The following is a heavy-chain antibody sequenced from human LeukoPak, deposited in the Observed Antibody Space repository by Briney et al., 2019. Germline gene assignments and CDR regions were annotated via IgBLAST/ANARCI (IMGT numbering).Heavy chain of an antibody. CDR2: IYYSGST. CDR1: GGSISSYY. V-gene: IGHV4-59*01. D-gene: IGHD3-22*01. CDR3: ARVGLLYYYDSSGYPNPTAYDAFDI. J-gene: IGHJ3*02. Sequence: PSETLSLTCTVSGGSISSYYWSWIRQPPGKGLEWIGYIYYSGSTNYNPSLKSRVTISVDTSKNQFSLKLSSVTAADTAVYYCARVGLLYYYDSSGYPNPTAYDAFDIWGQGTMVTVSS.